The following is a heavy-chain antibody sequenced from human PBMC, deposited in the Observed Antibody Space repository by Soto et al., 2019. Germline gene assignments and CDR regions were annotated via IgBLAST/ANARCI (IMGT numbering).Heavy chain of an antibody. CDR3: AREYTYGSNFFDC. Sequence: QVQLQESGPGLVKPSQTLSLTCTVSGGSISNAAYYWSWIRQHPGKGLEWIGYISHGGGTYYTPSLKSRVIISADTSKNQFSLNLTSVTAADTAVYYCAREYTYGSNFFDCWGQGALVTVSS. J-gene: IGHJ4*02. D-gene: IGHD5-18*01. V-gene: IGHV4-31*03. CDR2: ISHGGGT. CDR1: GGSISNAAYY.